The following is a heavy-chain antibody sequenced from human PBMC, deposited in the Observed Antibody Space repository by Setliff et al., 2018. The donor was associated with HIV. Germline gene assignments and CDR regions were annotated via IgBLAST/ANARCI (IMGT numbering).Heavy chain of an antibody. CDR1: GFTFSTYG. J-gene: IGHJ4*02. CDR2: IRYDGSNQ. V-gene: IGHV3-30*02. D-gene: IGHD2-15*01. CDR3: AKCGGVTCYSASWYFDY. Sequence: QAGGSLRLSCAASGFTFSTYGMQWVRQAPGKGLGWVAFIRYDGSNQYYADSVRGRFTISRDNSKNTLYLQMNSLRAEDTAVYYCAKCGGVTCYSASWYFDYWGQGTLVTVSS.